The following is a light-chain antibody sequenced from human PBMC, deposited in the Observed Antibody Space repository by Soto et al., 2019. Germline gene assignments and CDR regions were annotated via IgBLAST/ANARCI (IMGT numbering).Light chain of an antibody. CDR1: HNITNY. J-gene: IGKJ1*01. CDR2: AAS. CDR3: QQSYSTPCA. V-gene: IGKV1-39*01. Sequence: DIQMTQSPSSLYASVGDRVTITCRASHNITNYLNWYQQKSGTAPTLLIYAASNLQGGVPSRFTGSASGTDFTLTISSLRPEDFATYYCQQSYSTPCAFGQGTKVDIK.